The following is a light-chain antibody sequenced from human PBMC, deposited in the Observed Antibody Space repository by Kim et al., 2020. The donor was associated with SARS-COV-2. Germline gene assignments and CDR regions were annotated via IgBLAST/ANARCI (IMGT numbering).Light chain of an antibody. V-gene: IGKV1-27*01. Sequence: DIQMTQSPSSLSASVGDRVTITCRASQDITICLAWFQLKPGKAPKLLIYAVSALQRGVPSRFSGSGSGTDFTLTVTSLQPEDVATYYCQKCESAPWTFGRGTKVDIK. CDR1: QDITIC. CDR3: QKCESAPWT. CDR2: AVS. J-gene: IGKJ1*01.